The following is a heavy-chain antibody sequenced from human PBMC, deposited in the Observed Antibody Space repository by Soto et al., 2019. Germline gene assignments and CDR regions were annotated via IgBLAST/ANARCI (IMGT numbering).Heavy chain of an antibody. CDR1: GFTFSSYG. J-gene: IGHJ6*02. D-gene: IGHD3-22*01. CDR3: AKGLNYYDSSGYYESSGMDV. CDR2: ISYDGSNK. V-gene: IGHV3-30*18. Sequence: QVQLVESGGGVVQPGRSLRLSCAASGFTFSSYGMHWVRQAPGKGLEWVAVISYDGSNKYYADSVKGRFTISRDNSKNTLYLQMNSLRAEDTAVYYCAKGLNYYDSSGYYESSGMDVWGQGTTVTVSS.